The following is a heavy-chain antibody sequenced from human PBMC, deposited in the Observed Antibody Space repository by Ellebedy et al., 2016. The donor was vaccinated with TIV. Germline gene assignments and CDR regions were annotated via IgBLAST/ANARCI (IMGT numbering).Heavy chain of an antibody. V-gene: IGHV4-34*01. D-gene: IGHD6-25*01. J-gene: IGHJ4*02. CDR3: AGTIAATSGGFDS. Sequence: SETLSLTXAVYGGSFSGYYWSWIRQPPGKGLEWIGEINHSGSTNYNPSLKSRVSISADTSKNQFSLKLTSMTAADTAVYYCAGTIAATSGGFDSWGQGALVTVSS. CDR1: GGSFSGYY. CDR2: INHSGST.